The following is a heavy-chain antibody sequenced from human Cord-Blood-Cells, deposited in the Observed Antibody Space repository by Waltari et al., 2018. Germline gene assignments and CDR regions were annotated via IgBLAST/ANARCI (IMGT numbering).Heavy chain of an antibody. Sequence: QVQLQQWGAGLLKPSETLSLTFAVYGGSFSGYYWRWIRQPPGKGLEWIGEINHRGSTNYNPSLKSRVTISVDTSKNQFSLKLSSVTAADTAVYYCARARGLDPDILTGYYDYWGQGTLVTVSS. V-gene: IGHV4-34*01. CDR3: ARARGLDPDILTGYYDY. J-gene: IGHJ4*02. CDR1: GGSFSGYY. D-gene: IGHD3-9*01. CDR2: INHRGST.